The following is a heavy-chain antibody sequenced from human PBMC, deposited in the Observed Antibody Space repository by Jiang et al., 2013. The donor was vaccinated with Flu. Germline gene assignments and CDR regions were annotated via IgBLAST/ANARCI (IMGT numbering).Heavy chain of an antibody. CDR1: GFTFSSYE. J-gene: IGHJ5*02. CDR2: ISDSGSAI. CDR3: VRERGAWWFDP. D-gene: IGHD3-16*01. V-gene: IGHV3-48*03. Sequence: VQLLESGGGLVQHGGSLTLSCAASGFTFSSYEMHWVRQAPGKGLEWVSYISDSGSAIYYAGSVEGRFTISRDNAKNSLHLHMNSLRPEDTATYYCVRERGAWWFDPWGQGTLVTVSS.